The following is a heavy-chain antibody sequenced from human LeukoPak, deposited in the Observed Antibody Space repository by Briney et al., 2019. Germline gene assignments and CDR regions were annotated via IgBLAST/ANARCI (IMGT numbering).Heavy chain of an antibody. J-gene: IGHJ4*02. V-gene: IGHV3-48*01. D-gene: IGHD5-24*01. CDR1: GFTFSAYS. CDR2: ICISSGNT. CDR3: ARDYKYAFDN. Sequence: GGSLRLSCAASGFTFSAYSMNWVRQAPGKGLEWISYICISSGNTNYADSVKGRFTISGDKAKNALYLQMNSLRVEDPAVYYCARDYKYAFDNWGQGTLVTVSS.